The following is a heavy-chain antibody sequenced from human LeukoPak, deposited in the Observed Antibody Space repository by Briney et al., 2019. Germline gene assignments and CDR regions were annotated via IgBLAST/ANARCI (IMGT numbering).Heavy chain of an antibody. CDR2: ISTNGAST. CDR3: AKRDNYGYFDY. Sequence: GGSLRLSCAGSGFSFSNYAMSWVRQAPGKGLEWVSTISTNGASTFYADSVKGRFTISRDNSKNTLWLQTNSLRAEDTAVYHCAKRDNYGYFDYWGQGTLVTVSS. CDR1: GFSFSNYA. V-gene: IGHV3-23*01. J-gene: IGHJ4*02. D-gene: IGHD3-10*01.